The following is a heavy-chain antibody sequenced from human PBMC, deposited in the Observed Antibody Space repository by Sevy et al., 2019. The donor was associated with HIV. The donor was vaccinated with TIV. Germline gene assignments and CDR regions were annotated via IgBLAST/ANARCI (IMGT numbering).Heavy chain of an antibody. J-gene: IGHJ4*02. CDR1: GYTFTGYY. D-gene: IGHD4-17*01. V-gene: IGHV1-2*02. CDR3: ARDQGTTAPDFDY. CDR2: INPNSGGT. Sequence: ASVNVSCKASGYTFTGYYMHWVRQAPGQGLEWMGWINPNSGGTNDAQKFQGRVTMTRDTSISTAYMELSRLRSDDTAVYYCARDQGTTAPDFDYWGQGTLVTVSS.